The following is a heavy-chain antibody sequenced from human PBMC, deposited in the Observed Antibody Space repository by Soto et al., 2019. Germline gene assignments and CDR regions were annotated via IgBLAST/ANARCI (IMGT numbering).Heavy chain of an antibody. CDR1: RSSFSDYA. CDR2: ISAGGSNT. D-gene: IGHD6-6*01. J-gene: IGHJ4*02. V-gene: IGHV3-23*01. CDR3: AKEYSTSFDY. Sequence: GGWRRLSRAACRSSFSDYALNWARQATGKGLEWVAAISAGGSNTDYADSVKGRFTISSDNSKNTLYLQMNSLRAEDTAVYYCAKEYSTSFDYWGQGTLVTVSS.